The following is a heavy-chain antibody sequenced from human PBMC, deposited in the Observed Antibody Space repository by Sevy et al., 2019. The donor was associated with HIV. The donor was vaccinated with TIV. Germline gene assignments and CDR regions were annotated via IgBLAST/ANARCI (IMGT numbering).Heavy chain of an antibody. Sequence: GGSLRLSCAASGFTLSSYSMNWVRQAPGKGLEWVSSISSSSSYIYYANSVKGRFTISRDNAKNSLYLQMNSLRAEDTAVYYCAGGPPSGYDFWSGYPSYYYFYMDVWGKGTTVTVSS. CDR1: GFTLSSYS. J-gene: IGHJ6*03. CDR3: AGGPPSGYDFWSGYPSYYYFYMDV. V-gene: IGHV3-21*01. D-gene: IGHD3-3*01. CDR2: ISSSSSYI.